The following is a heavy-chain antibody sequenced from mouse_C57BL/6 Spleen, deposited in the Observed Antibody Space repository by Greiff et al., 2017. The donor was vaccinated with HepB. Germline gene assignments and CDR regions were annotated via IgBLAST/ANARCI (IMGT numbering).Heavy chain of an antibody. CDR3: VHGYDDGAWFAY. CDR2: INPSTGGT. CDR1: GYSFTGYY. V-gene: IGHV1-42*01. Sequence: EVQLQQSGPELVKPGASVKISCKASGYSFTGYYMNWVKQSPEKSLEWIGEINPSTGGTTYNQKFKAKATLTVDKSSSTAYMQLKSLTSEDSAVYYCVHGYDDGAWFAYWGQGTLVTVSA. J-gene: IGHJ3*01. D-gene: IGHD2-2*01.